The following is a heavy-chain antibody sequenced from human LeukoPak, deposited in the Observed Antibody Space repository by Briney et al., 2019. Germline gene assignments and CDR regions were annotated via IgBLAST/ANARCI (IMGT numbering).Heavy chain of an antibody. CDR2: ISTSGNT. Sequence: PSETLSLTCSVSGGSINVFYWSWIRQPAGKGLQWIGRISTSGNTDYNPSLKSRVTMSVDTSKNQFSLKVTSVTAADTAVYYCASLHTAHDAFDIWGQGTMVTVSS. D-gene: IGHD5-18*01. CDR3: ASLHTAHDAFDI. CDR1: GGSINVFY. V-gene: IGHV4-4*07. J-gene: IGHJ3*02.